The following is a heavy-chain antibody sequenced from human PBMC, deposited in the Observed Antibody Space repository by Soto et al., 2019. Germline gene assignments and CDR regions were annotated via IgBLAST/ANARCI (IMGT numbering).Heavy chain of an antibody. V-gene: IGHV1-18*01. CDR2: ISAYNGNT. CDR1: GYTFTSYG. Sequence: QVPLVQSGAEVKKPGASVKVSCKASGYTFTSYGISWVRQAPGQGREWMGWISAYNGNTNYAQKLQGRVTMTTDTSTSTAYMKLRSLRSDDTAVYYCARDGARGSSQKSGDYWGQGTLVTVSS. D-gene: IGHD6-13*01. CDR3: ARDGARGSSQKSGDY. J-gene: IGHJ4*02.